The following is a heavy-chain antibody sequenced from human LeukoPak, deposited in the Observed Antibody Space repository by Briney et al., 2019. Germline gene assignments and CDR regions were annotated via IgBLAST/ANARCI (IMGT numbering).Heavy chain of an antibody. CDR2: IRSKAYGGTT. Sequence: GGSLRLSCTASGFTFGDYAMSWVRQAPGKGLEWVGFIRSKAYGGTTEYAASVKGRFIISRDDSKSIAYLQMNSLRAEDTAVYYCAELGITMIGGVWGKGTTVTISS. CDR3: AELGITMIGGV. D-gene: IGHD3-10*02. J-gene: IGHJ6*04. V-gene: IGHV3-49*04. CDR1: GFTFGDYA.